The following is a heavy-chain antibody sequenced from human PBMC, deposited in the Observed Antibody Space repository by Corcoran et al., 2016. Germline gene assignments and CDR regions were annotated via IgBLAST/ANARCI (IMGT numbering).Heavy chain of an antibody. CDR3: AKNVITGTRGHFDY. V-gene: IGHV3-30*18. D-gene: IGHD1-7*01. J-gene: IGHJ4*02. Sequence: QVQLVESGGGVVQPGRSLRLSCAASGFTFSSYGMHWVRQAPGKGLEWVAVISYDGSNKYYADSVKGRFTIARDNSKNTLYLQMNSLRAEDTAVYYCAKNVITGTRGHFDYWGQGTLVTVSS. CDR1: GFTFSSYG. CDR2: ISYDGSNK.